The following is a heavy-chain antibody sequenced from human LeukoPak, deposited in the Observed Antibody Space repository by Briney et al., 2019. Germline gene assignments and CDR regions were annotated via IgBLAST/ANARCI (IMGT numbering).Heavy chain of an antibody. CDR1: GFTFSTYS. CDR3: ARYSSGWYYFDY. Sequence: GGSLRLSCAASGFTFSTYSMNWVRQAPGKGLEWVSFISGSSSYIHYADSVKGRFTISRDNAKNSLYLQMNGLRAEDTAVYYCARYSSGWYYFDYWGQGTLVTVSS. V-gene: IGHV3-21*01. J-gene: IGHJ4*02. CDR2: ISGSSSYI. D-gene: IGHD6-19*01.